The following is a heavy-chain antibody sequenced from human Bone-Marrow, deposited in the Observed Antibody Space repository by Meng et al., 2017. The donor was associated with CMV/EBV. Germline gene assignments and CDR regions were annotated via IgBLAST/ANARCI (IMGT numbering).Heavy chain of an antibody. CDR2: IIPIFGTA. CDR3: ARDEYDSSGLFDY. Sequence: SVKVSCKASGGTFSSYAISWVRQAPGQGLEWMGGIIPIFGTANYAQKFQGRVTITTDESTSTAYMELSSLRSEDTAVYYCARDEYDSSGLFDYWGQGTLVTVSS. J-gene: IGHJ4*02. CDR1: GGTFSSYA. D-gene: IGHD3-22*01. V-gene: IGHV1-69*05.